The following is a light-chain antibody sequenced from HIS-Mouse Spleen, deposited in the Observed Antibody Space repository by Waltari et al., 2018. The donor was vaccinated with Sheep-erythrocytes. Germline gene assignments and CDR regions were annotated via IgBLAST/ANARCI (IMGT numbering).Light chain of an antibody. Sequence: QSALTQPRSVSGSPGQSVTISCTGTSSDVGGYNYVSWYQQHPGKAPKLMIYDGSKRPSGVPDRVSGSKSGTTASLTISGLQAEDEADYYCCSYAGSYNHVFATGTKVTVL. CDR2: DGS. CDR3: CSYAGSYNHV. V-gene: IGLV2-11*01. J-gene: IGLJ1*01. CDR1: SSDVGGYNY.